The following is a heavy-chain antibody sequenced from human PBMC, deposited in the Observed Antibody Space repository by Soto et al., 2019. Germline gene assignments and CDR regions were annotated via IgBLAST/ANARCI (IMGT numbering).Heavy chain of an antibody. J-gene: IGHJ4*02. V-gene: IGHV4-31*03. D-gene: IGHD2-21*02. CDR1: GVSISSVGYY. CDR2: IYYSGRT. CDR3: ARVIGGDYEYYFDX. Sequence: PSETLSLTCTVSGVSISSVGYYWSWIRQHPGKGLEWIGNIYYSGRTYYNPSLKSRVILSVDTSKNHFSLTLRSVTAADSAMYYCARVIGGDYEYYFDXWGQGALVTVSX.